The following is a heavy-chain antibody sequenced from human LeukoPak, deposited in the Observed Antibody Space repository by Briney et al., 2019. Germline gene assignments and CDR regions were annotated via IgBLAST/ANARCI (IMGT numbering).Heavy chain of an antibody. CDR1: GFRVTSYC. Sequence: GGSLRLSCAASGFRVTSYCMSWVRQAPGKGLEWVADIIEDGSAKYYVDSVKGRFTISRDNAKNSLCLQMNSLRAEDTAVYYCAGSWSPYDAFDIWGPGTLVRVSS. V-gene: IGHV3-7*01. D-gene: IGHD6-13*01. J-gene: IGHJ3*02. CDR3: AGSWSPYDAFDI. CDR2: IIEDGSAK.